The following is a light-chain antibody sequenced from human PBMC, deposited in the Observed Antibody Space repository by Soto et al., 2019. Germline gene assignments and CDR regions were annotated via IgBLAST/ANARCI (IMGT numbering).Light chain of an antibody. CDR2: GNS. CDR3: QSYDSSLSGSV. CDR1: SSNIGAGYD. V-gene: IGLV1-40*01. Sequence: QSVLTQPPSVSWAPGQRVTISCTGSSSNIGAGYDVHWYQQLPGTAPKLLIYGNSNRPSGVPDRFYGSKSGTSASLAITGLQAEDEADYYCQSYDSSLSGSVFGGGTKLTVL. J-gene: IGLJ2*01.